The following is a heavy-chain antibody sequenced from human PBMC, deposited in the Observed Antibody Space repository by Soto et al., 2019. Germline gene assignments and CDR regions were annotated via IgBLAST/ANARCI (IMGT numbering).Heavy chain of an antibody. CDR3: ARVQYYYDSSGYYLLDY. CDR1: GFTFSSYA. D-gene: IGHD3-22*01. CDR2: ISYDGSNK. V-gene: IGHV3-30-3*01. J-gene: IGHJ4*02. Sequence: QVQLVEPGGGVVQPGRSLRLSCAASGFTFSSYAMHWVRQAPGKGLEWVAVISYDGSNKYYADSVKGRFTISRDNSKNTRYLQMNSLRAEDTAVYYCARVQYYYDSSGYYLLDYWGQGTLVAVSA.